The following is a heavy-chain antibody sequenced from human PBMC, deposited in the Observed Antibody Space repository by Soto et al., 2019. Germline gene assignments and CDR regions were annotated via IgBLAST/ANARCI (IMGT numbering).Heavy chain of an antibody. D-gene: IGHD3-16*01. V-gene: IGHV3-30-3*01. CDR3: ARGGAWTPEGLGY. Sequence: QVQLVESGGGVVQPGRSLRLSCAASGFTFSSFAMHWVRQAPGKGLEWLAVISSDVVNYYYAESVKGRFTISRDNSKNTRERQRNSLRKEDTAGYYGARGGAWTPEGLGYWGQGTLVTVSS. J-gene: IGHJ4*02. CDR1: GFTFSSFA. CDR2: ISSDVVNY.